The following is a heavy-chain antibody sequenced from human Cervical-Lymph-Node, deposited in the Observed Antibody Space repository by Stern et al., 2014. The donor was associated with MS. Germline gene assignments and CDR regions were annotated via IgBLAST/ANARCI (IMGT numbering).Heavy chain of an antibody. CDR3: ARGPYNRDFFEY. D-gene: IGHD1-1*01. J-gene: IGHJ4*02. Sequence: QLVQSGAEVRKPGSSVKVSCKASGGTFRRYGISWVRQAPGQGLEWMGGIIPVVGTADYAEQFQGRVTITADGSTSTAYMELSSLTSADTAVYYCARGPYNRDFFEYWGQGTLVTVSS. CDR2: IIPVVGTA. V-gene: IGHV1-69*01. CDR1: GGTFRRYG.